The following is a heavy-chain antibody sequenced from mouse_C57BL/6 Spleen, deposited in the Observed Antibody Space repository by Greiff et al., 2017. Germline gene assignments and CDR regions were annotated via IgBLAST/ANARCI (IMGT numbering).Heavy chain of an antibody. CDR1: GYTFTEYT. Sequence: QVQLKQSGAELVKPGASVKLSCKASGYTFTEYTIHWVKQRSGQGLEWIGWFYPGSGSIKYNEKFKDKATLTADKSSSTVYMELSRLTSEDSAVYFCARHEEGAYDYVGYVDVWGTGTTVTVSS. D-gene: IGHD2-4*01. J-gene: IGHJ1*03. CDR2: FYPGSGSI. CDR3: ARHEEGAYDYVGYVDV. V-gene: IGHV1-62-2*01.